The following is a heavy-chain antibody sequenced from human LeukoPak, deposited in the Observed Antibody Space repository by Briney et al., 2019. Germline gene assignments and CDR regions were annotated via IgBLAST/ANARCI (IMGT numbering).Heavy chain of an antibody. CDR1: GFTFSSYA. V-gene: IGHV3-30*01. J-gene: IGHJ4*02. CDR2: ISYDGSNK. CDR3: ARGDSSGYFFSPFDY. D-gene: IGHD3-22*01. Sequence: GGSLRLSCAASGFTFSSYAMHWVRQAPGKGLEWVAVISYDGSNKYYADSVKGRFTISRDNSKNTLYLKMNSLRAEDTAVYYCARGDSSGYFFSPFDYWGQGTLVTVSS.